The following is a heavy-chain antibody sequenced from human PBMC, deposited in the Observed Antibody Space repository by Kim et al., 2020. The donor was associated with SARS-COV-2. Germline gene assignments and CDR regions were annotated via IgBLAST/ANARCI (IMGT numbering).Heavy chain of an antibody. Sequence: GGSLRLSCAASGFTFGDYSMHWVRQAPGKGLEWVSGISWNGGSIGYAASVKGRFTISRDNAKNSLYQQMNSLRAEDTALYYCAKDIKKRCLEWLCIGPPDYWGQGTLVTVSS. CDR3: AKDIKKRCLEWLCIGPPDY. CDR1: GFTFGDYS. J-gene: IGHJ4*02. CDR2: ISWNGGSI. V-gene: IGHV3-9*01. D-gene: IGHD3-3*01.